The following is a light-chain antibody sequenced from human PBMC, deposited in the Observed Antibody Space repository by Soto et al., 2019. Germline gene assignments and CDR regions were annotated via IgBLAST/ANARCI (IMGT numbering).Light chain of an antibody. V-gene: IGKV3-15*01. CDR3: QQNNKSPPVT. Sequence: EVVMTQSPATVSVSPGEGVTLSCRASQTISNDLAWYQQKPGQAPGLLIYGASTRATGVPARFSGGGSGTEFTLTISSLQSEDFAFYYCQQNNKSPPVTIGGGTKVEIK. J-gene: IGKJ4*01. CDR1: QTISND. CDR2: GAS.